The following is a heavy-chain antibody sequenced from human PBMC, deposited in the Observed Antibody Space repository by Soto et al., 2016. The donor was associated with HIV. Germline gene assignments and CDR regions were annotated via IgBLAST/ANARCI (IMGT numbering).Heavy chain of an antibody. CDR1: GGSFSENY. D-gene: IGHD3-16*02. CDR2: IDYSGTT. CDR3: ARVRHIKINNDFNWEHYRFFDS. V-gene: IGHV4-34*02. J-gene: IGHJ4*02. Sequence: QVRLQQWGAGLLRPSGTLSLTCAVYGGSFSENYWNWIRQSSEKGLEWIGQIDYSGTTAYSPSLRSRLALSLDKSKNQFSLKMTSLTAADTAIYYCARVRHIKINNDFNWEHYRFFDSWARVPWSPSRQ.